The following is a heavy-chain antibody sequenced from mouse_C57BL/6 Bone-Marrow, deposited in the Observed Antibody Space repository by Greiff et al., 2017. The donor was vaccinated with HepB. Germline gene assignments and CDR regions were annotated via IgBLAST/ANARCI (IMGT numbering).Heavy chain of an antibody. J-gene: IGHJ1*03. D-gene: IGHD2-4*01. CDR2: INYDGSST. Sequence: EVKLVESEGGLVQPGSSMKLSCTASGFTFSDYYMAWVRQVPEKGLEWVANINYDGSSTYYLDSLKSRFIISRDNAKNILYLQMSSLKSEDTATYYCARAGLRRYWYFDVWGTGTTVTVSS. V-gene: IGHV5-16*01. CDR3: ARAGLRRYWYFDV. CDR1: GFTFSDYY.